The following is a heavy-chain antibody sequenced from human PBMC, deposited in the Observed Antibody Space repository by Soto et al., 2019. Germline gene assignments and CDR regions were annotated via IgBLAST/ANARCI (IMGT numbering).Heavy chain of an antibody. J-gene: IGHJ6*02. Sequence: ASVKVSCKASGGTFSSYAISWVRQAPGQGLEWMGRIIPILGIANYAQKFQGRVTITADKSTSTAYMELSSLRSEDTAVYYCASSSPLRGEDIVVVPAAISGNYGMDVWGQGTTVTVSS. D-gene: IGHD2-2*02. V-gene: IGHV1-69*04. CDR2: IIPILGIA. CDR1: GGTFSSYA. CDR3: ASSSPLRGEDIVVVPAAISGNYGMDV.